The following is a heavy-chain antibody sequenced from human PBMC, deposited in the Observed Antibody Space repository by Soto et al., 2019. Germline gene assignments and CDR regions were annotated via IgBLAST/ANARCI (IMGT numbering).Heavy chain of an antibody. Sequence: SLTCAVYGGSFSGYYWSWIRQPPGKGLEWIGEINHSGSTNYNPSLKSRVTISVDTSKNQFSLKLSSVTAADTAVYYCARGERVYDFWSGYYIGWFDPWGQGTLVTVSS. CDR2: INHSGST. D-gene: IGHD3-3*01. V-gene: IGHV4-34*01. CDR1: GGSFSGYY. CDR3: ARGERVYDFWSGYYIGWFDP. J-gene: IGHJ5*02.